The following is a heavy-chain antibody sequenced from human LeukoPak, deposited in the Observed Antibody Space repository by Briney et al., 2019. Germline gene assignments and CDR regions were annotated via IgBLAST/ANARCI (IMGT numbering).Heavy chain of an antibody. Sequence: GGSLRLSCAASGFTFGSYAMSWVRQAPGKGLEWVSAISGSGGSTYYAESVKGRFTISRDNSKNTLYLQMNSLRAEDTAVYYCAKSRVAATAVLAFDYWGQGTLVTVSS. V-gene: IGHV3-23*01. CDR3: AKSRVAATAVLAFDY. D-gene: IGHD2-15*01. J-gene: IGHJ4*02. CDR2: ISGSGGST. CDR1: GFTFGSYA.